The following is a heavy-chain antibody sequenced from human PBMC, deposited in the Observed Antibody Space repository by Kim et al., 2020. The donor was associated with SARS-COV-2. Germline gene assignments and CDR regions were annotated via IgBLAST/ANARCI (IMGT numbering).Heavy chain of an antibody. CDR2: INHSGST. CDR1: GGSFSGYY. D-gene: IGHD5-12*01. J-gene: IGHJ5*02. Sequence: SETLSLTCAVYGGSFSGYYWSWIRQPPGKGLEWIGEINHSGSTNYSPSLKSRVTISVDTSKNQFSLKLSSVTAADTAVYYCARVWVATILPFNWFDPWGQGTLVTVSS. CDR3: ARVWVATILPFNWFDP. V-gene: IGHV4-34*01.